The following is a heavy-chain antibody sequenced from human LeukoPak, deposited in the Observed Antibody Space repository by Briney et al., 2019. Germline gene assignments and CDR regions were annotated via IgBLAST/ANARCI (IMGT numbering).Heavy chain of an antibody. CDR3: ARHSPHMDFDY. CDR1: GGSINSYY. J-gene: IGHJ4*02. D-gene: IGHD2-21*01. V-gene: IGHV4-59*08. CDR2: LYYSGYLYYNGST. Sequence: SETLSLTCTVSGGSINSYYWSWIRQPPGKGVEWIGYLYYSGYLYYNGSTNYNPSLKSRVTISVDTSKNQFSLKLSSVTAADTAVYYCARHSPHMDFDYWGQGTLVTVSS.